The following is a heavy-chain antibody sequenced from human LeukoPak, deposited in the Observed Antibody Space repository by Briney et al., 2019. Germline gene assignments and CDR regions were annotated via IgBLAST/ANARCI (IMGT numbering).Heavy chain of an antibody. Sequence: PGGSLRLSCAASGFTVSNNYLSWGRQARGKGLEWGSVIHSGGTTNYADSVQGRFTISRDNSKTTVYLHMNSLRAEDTAVYYCARDSDSGYGPFASWGQGTLVTVSS. CDR3: ARDSDSGYGPFAS. CDR2: IHSGGTT. D-gene: IGHD5-12*01. V-gene: IGHV3-53*01. J-gene: IGHJ4*02. CDR1: GFTVSNNY.